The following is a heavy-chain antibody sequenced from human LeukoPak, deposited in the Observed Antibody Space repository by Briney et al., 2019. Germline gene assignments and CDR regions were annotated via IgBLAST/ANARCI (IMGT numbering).Heavy chain of an antibody. CDR3: AKYCSGGSCYGILDY. V-gene: IGHV3-23*01. CDR2: ISGSGGST. Sequence: PGGSLRLSCAASGFTFSSYAMSRVRQAPGKGLEWVSAISGSGGSTYYADSVKGRFTISRDNSKNTLYLQMNRLRAEDTAVYYCAKYCSGGSCYGILDYWGQGTLVTVSS. D-gene: IGHD2-15*01. J-gene: IGHJ4*02. CDR1: GFTFSSYA.